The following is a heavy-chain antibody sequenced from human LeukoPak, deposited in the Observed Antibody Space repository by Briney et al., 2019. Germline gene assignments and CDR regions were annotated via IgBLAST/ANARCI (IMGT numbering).Heavy chain of an antibody. CDR1: GFTFSSYT. J-gene: IGHJ5*02. CDR3: AREELGSSLGFDP. Sequence: GGSLRLSCAASGFTFSSYTIHWVRQPPGKGLEWVAVISFDGSNKYYADSVKGRFTISRDNSKNTLYLQMNSLRAEDTTVYYCAREELGSSLGFDPWGQGTLVTVSS. V-gene: IGHV3-30-3*01. D-gene: IGHD3-16*01. CDR2: ISFDGSNK.